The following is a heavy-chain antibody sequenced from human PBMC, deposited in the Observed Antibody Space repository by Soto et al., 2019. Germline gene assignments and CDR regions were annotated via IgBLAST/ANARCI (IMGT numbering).Heavy chain of an antibody. CDR1: GGSITSSGYY. D-gene: IGHD2-2*01. V-gene: IGHV4-31*03. CDR2: TSNSGST. J-gene: IGHJ4*02. Sequence: QVQLQESGPGLVKPSQTLSLTCTVSGGSITSSGYYWSWIRQHAGEGLEWIGFTSNSGSTSYNPSLKSRDTISVDTSSIRSSLNLKSVTAADTAVYYCARGGGSTKVDYWGQGTLVTVSP. CDR3: ARGGGSTKVDY.